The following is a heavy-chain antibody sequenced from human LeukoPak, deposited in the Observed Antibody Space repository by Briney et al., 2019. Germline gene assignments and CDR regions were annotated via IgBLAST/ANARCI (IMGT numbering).Heavy chain of an antibody. CDR1: GCTFSSYA. D-gene: IGHD6-19*01. Sequence: SVKVSCKASGCTFSSYAISWVRQAPGQGLEWMVGIIPIFGTANYAQKFQGRVTITADESTSTAYMELSSLRSEDTAVYYCARDSGSSGWYDAFDIWGQGTMVTVSS. CDR3: ARDSGSSGWYDAFDI. CDR2: IIPIFGTA. V-gene: IGHV1-69*13. J-gene: IGHJ3*02.